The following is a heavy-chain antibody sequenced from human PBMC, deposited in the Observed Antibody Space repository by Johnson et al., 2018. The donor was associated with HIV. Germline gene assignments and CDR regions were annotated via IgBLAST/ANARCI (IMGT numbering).Heavy chain of an antibody. J-gene: IGHJ3*01. D-gene: IGHD2-21*02. Sequence: QMQLVESGGGVVQPGRSLRLSCAASGFSFSSYAMHWVRQAPGKGLEWVTVISYDGGLKYYADSVKDRFDISRDNSKNTLFLQMNSLRGEDTAVYYCAKECGGDCYDAFDVWGQGTVVTVSS. CDR3: AKECGGDCYDAFDV. V-gene: IGHV3-30*09. CDR2: ISYDGGLK. CDR1: GFSFSSYA.